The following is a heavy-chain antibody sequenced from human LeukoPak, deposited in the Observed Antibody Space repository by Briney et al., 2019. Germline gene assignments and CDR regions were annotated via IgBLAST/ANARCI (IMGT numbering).Heavy chain of an antibody. CDR1: GFTFSSYG. CDR3: ARGVGVVPAAKDYNWFDP. CDR2: IWYDGSNK. V-gene: IGHV3-33*01. J-gene: IGHJ5*02. Sequence: GRSLRLSCAASGFTFSSYGMHWVRQAPGKGLEWGAVIWYDGSNKYYADSVKGRFTISRDNSKNTLYLQMNSLRAEDTAVYYCARGVGVVPAAKDYNWFDPWGQGTLVTVSS. D-gene: IGHD2-2*01.